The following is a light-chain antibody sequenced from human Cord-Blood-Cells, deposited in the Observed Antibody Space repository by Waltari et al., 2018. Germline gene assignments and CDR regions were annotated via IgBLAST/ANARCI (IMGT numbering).Light chain of an antibody. CDR2: EYN. V-gene: IGLV1-47*01. Sequence: QSVLTQPPSASGTPGQRVTISCSGSSSNIGSNYVYWYQQLPGTAPKLLIYEYNRRPSGVPDRFSGSKSGTSASLAISGLRSEDEADYYCAAWDDSLSGWVFGGGTKLTVL. J-gene: IGLJ3*02. CDR1: SSNIGSNY. CDR3: AAWDDSLSGWV.